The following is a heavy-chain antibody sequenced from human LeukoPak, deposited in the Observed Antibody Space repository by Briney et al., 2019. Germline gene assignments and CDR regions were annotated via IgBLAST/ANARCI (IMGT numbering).Heavy chain of an antibody. Sequence: VASVKVSCKASGGTFSSYAISWVRQAPGQGLEWMGGIIPILGTANYAQKFQGRVTITADESTSTAYMELSSLRSEDTAVYYCATKRGYSYGSPRWGQGTLVTVSS. V-gene: IGHV1-69*13. D-gene: IGHD5-18*01. CDR1: GGTFSSYA. J-gene: IGHJ4*02. CDR2: IIPILGTA. CDR3: ATKRGYSYGSPR.